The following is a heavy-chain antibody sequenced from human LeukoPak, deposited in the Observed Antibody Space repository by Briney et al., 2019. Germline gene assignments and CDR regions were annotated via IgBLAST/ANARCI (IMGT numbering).Heavy chain of an antibody. CDR3: AKDGGLWVSAHWGDS. D-gene: IGHD7-27*01. Sequence: GGSLRLSCTASGFTFSSYTMSWVRQAPGKGLKWVSTITTGGPNTYYADSVKGRFTVSRDDSKNTLYLQMNSLRAEDTAVYYCAKDGGLWVSAHWGDSWGRGTLVTVSS. V-gene: IGHV3-23*01. CDR1: GFTFSSYT. CDR2: ITTGGPNT. J-gene: IGHJ4*02.